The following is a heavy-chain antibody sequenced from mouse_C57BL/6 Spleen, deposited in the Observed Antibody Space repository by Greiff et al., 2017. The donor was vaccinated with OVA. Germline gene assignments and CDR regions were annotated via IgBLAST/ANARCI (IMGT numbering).Heavy chain of an antibody. V-gene: IGHV1-81*01. CDR3: ARRTDGTGAWFAY. D-gene: IGHD2-3*01. J-gene: IGHJ3*01. CDR1: GYTFTSYG. Sequence: VQLQQSGAELARPGASVKLSCKASGYTFTSYGISWVKQRTGQGLEWIGEIYPRSGNTYYNEKFKGKATLTADKSSSTAYMELSSLTSEDSAVYFCARRTDGTGAWFAYWGQGTLVTVSA. CDR2: IYPRSGNT.